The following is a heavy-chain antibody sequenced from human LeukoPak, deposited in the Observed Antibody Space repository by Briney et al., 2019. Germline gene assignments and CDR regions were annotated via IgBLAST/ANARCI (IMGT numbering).Heavy chain of an antibody. D-gene: IGHD6-6*01. CDR1: SGSIRSGGYY. J-gene: IGHJ4*02. CDR2: IYYSGST. CDR3: ARDRAARPHFDY. Sequence: PSETLSLTCTVSSGSIRSGGYYWSWIRQHPGKGLEWIGYIYYSGSTYYNPSLKSRVTISVDTSKNQFSLKLSSVTAADTAVYYCARDRAARPHFDYWGQGTLVTVSS. V-gene: IGHV4-31*03.